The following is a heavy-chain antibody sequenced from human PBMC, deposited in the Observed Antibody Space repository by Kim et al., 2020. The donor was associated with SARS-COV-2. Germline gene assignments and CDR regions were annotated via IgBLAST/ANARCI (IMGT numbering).Heavy chain of an antibody. J-gene: IGHJ6*02. CDR3: AGWYSSSWVDYYYYGMDV. CDR1: GYTFTSYA. D-gene: IGHD6-13*01. Sequence: ASVKVSCKASGYTFTSYAMNWVRQAPGQGLEWMGWINTNTGNPTYAQGFTGRFVFSLDTSVSTAYLQISSLKAEDTAVYYCAGWYSSSWVDYYYYGMDVWGQGTTVTVSS. CDR2: INTNTGNP. V-gene: IGHV7-4-1*02.